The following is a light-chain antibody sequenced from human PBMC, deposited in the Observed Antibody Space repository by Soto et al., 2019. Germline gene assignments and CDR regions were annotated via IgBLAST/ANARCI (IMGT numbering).Light chain of an antibody. V-gene: IGKV1-5*01. Sequence: DIQMTQSPSTLSASVGDRVSITCRASQSISSWLAWYQQKPGKAPKLLIYDASSLESGVPSRFSGSGSGTEFTLTISSLQPDDFAIYYCQQYNSLFTFGPGTKVDIK. J-gene: IGKJ3*01. CDR1: QSISSW. CDR2: DAS. CDR3: QQYNSLFT.